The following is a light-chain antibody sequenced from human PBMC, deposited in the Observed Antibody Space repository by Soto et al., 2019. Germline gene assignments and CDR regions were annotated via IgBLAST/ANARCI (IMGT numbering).Light chain of an antibody. V-gene: IGLV2-18*02. J-gene: IGLJ1*01. Sequence: QSALTQPPSVSGSPGQSVAISCTGTSSDVGGYNRVSWYQQAPGKASKLLIYDVSNRPSGGSTRFSGSKSGNTASLTISGLQAEDEADYYCTSYASGSAYVFGPGTKVTVL. CDR2: DVS. CDR1: SSDVGGYNR. CDR3: TSYASGSAYV.